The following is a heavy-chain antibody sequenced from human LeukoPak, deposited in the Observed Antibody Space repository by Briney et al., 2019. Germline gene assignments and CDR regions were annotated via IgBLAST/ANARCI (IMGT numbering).Heavy chain of an antibody. J-gene: IGHJ5*02. CDR3: ARGRYIVVEVASHNWFDP. CDR2: INHGGST. V-gene: IGHV4-34*01. CDR1: GGPFSGYF. D-gene: IGHD2-15*01. Sequence: SETLSLTCGVYGGPFSGYFCTWIRQPPGKGLEWIGEINHGGSTNNNPSLKSRVTISVDTSKNQFSLKLSSVTAADTAVYYCARGRYIVVEVASHNWFDPWGQGTLVTVSS.